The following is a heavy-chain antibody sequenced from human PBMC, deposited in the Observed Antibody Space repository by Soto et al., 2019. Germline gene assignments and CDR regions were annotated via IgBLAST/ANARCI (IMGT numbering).Heavy chain of an antibody. V-gene: IGHV4-34*01. J-gene: IGHJ4*02. D-gene: IGHD4-17*01. Sequence: SETLSLTCAVYGGSFSGYYWTWIRQPPGTGLEWIGEINHSGSTDYNPSLKSRVTISVDTSKNQFSLKLSSVTAADTAVYYCARSQTTVTSYDYWGQGTLVTVSS. CDR2: INHSGST. CDR3: ARSQTTVTSYDY. CDR1: GGSFSGYY.